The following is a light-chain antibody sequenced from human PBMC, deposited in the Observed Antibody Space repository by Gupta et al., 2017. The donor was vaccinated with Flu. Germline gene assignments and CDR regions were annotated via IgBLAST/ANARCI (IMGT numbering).Light chain of an antibody. CDR3: ISYSSSNSFV. CDR2: DVG. J-gene: IGLJ1*01. V-gene: IGLV2-14*01. CDR1: SSDFSDYNY. Sequence: QSALTQPASVSGSPGQAITISCSGTSSDFSDYNYVSWYQHSPGEAPKLMICDVGIRPSGISNRFSGSISGNTASLTISGLQPEDEADYFCISYSSSNSFVFGTGTKVSVL.